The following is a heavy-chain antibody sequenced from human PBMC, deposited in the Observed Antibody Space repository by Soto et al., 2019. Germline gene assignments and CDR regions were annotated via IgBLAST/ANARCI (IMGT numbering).Heavy chain of an antibody. J-gene: IGHJ4*02. Sequence: GASVKVSCKASGYTFTSYGISWVRQAPGQGLEWMGWISAYNGNTNYAQKLQGRVTMTTDTSTSTAYMELRSLRSGDTAVYYCARDRRGRITIFGVVTPNYYFDYWGQGTLVTVSS. D-gene: IGHD3-3*01. CDR1: GYTFTSYG. V-gene: IGHV1-18*01. CDR2: ISAYNGNT. CDR3: ARDRRGRITIFGVVTPNYYFDY.